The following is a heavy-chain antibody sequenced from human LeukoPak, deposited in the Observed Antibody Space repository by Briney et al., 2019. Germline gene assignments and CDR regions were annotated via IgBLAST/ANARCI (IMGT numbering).Heavy chain of an antibody. Sequence: GGSLRLSCAASGFTFSDYYMSWIRQAPGKGLEWVSYISSSGSTIYYADSVKGRFTISRDNAKNSLYLQMNSLRAEDTAVYYCARDGSYYDFWGGYYSYYMDVWGKGTTVTVSS. CDR2: ISSSGSTI. CDR3: ARDGSYYDFWGGYYSYYMDV. CDR1: GFTFSDYY. J-gene: IGHJ6*03. D-gene: IGHD3-3*01. V-gene: IGHV3-11*01.